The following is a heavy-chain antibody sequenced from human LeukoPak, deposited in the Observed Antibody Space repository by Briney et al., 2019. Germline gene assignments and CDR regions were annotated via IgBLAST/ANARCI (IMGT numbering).Heavy chain of an antibody. J-gene: IGHJ4*02. V-gene: IGHV1-46*01. CDR1: GYTFTSYY. Sequence: ASVTVSCKASGYTFTSYYMHWVRQAPGQGLEWMGIINPSDGSTNYAQKFQGRVTMTTDTSTSTVYMDLSGLRSEDTAVYYCAREGGGLGYFDSWGQGTLVTVSS. CDR2: INPSDGST. D-gene: IGHD3-16*01. CDR3: AREGGGLGYFDS.